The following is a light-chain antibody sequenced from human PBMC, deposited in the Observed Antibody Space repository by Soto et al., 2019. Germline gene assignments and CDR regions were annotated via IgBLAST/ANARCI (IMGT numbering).Light chain of an antibody. CDR3: QQYDNLAIT. Sequence: DIQMTQSPSSLSASVGDRVTITCQASQDMSNYLNWYQQKPGKAPKLLIYGASNLETGVLSRFSGTGSGTDFTFTISSLQPDDIATYFCQQYDNLAITFGQGTRLEIK. CDR1: QDMSNY. V-gene: IGKV1-33*01. J-gene: IGKJ5*01. CDR2: GAS.